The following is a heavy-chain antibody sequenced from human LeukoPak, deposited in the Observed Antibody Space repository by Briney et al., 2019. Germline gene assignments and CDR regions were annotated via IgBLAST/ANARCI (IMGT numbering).Heavy chain of an antibody. Sequence: PSETLSLTCTVSGGSISSYYWSWIRQPPGKGLERIGYIYTSGSTSYNPSLKSRVTISVDTSKNQFSLKLSSVTAADTAVYYCAGGGPGGAARPGYFDYSGQGTLVTVSS. J-gene: IGHJ4*02. D-gene: IGHD6-6*01. CDR2: IYTSGST. CDR3: AGGGPGGAARPGYFDY. V-gene: IGHV4-4*09. CDR1: GGSISSYY.